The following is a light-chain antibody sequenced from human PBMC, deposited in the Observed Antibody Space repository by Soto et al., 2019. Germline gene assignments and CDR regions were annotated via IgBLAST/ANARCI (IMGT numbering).Light chain of an antibody. CDR3: FSFTTDWTHV. Sequence: ALTQPASLSGSPGQSITISCTGTSSDIGAYNYVSWFQQYPGKAPKLIISEVSNRPSGVSNRFSGSKSGTAASLTISGLQTEDEADYFCFSFTTDWTHVFGTGTKVTVL. J-gene: IGLJ1*01. CDR1: SSDIGAYNY. CDR2: EVS. V-gene: IGLV2-14*01.